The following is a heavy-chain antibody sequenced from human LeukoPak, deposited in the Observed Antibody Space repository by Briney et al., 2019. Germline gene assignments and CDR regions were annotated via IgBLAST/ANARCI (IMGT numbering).Heavy chain of an antibody. V-gene: IGHV1-18*01. D-gene: IGHD2-2*01. J-gene: IGHJ4*02. CDR1: GYTFTSYG. CDR2: ISAYNGNT. CDR3: ARDERAAYCSSTSCNTAIDY. Sequence: ASVKVSCKASGYTFTSYGISWVRQAPGQGLEWMGWISAYNGNTNHAQKLQGRVTMTTDTSTSTAYMELRSLRSDDTAVYYCARDERAAYCSSTSCNTAIDYWGQGTLVTVSS.